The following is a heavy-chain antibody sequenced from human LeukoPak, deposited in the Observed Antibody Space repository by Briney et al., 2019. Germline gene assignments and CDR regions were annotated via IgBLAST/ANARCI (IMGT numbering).Heavy chain of an antibody. V-gene: IGHV3-23*01. Sequence: GGSLRLCCAASGFTFSSYAMNWVRQAPGKGLEWVAGISSGDRTFHAESVKGRFTISRDKSKDTLYLQMNSLRAEDTAVYYCAKDATASRYFHWFDNWGQGTQVIVSS. D-gene: IGHD3-9*01. CDR1: GFTFSSYA. CDR2: ISSGDRT. J-gene: IGHJ4*02. CDR3: AKDATASRYFHWFDN.